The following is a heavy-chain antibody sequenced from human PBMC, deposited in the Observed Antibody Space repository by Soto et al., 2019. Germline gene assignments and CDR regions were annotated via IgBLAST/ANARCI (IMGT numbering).Heavy chain of an antibody. CDR3: ARHQSHSRSYVDP. CDR2: IYHSGST. J-gene: IGHJ5*02. CDR1: GGSISSGGYS. V-gene: IGHV4-30-2*01. Sequence: PSETLSLTCAVSGGSISSGGYSWSWIRQPPGKGLEWIGYIYHSGSTYYNPSLKSRVTISTDTSKNQFSLKLSSVTAADTAVYYCARHQSHSRSYVDPGGQGTLVTVSS. D-gene: IGHD6-13*01.